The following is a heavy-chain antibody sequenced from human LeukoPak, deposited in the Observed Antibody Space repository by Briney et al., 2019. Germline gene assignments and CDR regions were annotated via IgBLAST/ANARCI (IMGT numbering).Heavy chain of an antibody. CDR3: AKTNTPDNWFDP. Sequence: SETLSLTCTVSGGSISSGTSSWSWIRQHPGKGLEWLGYICDSGYTYDNPSLKRRLSVSVDTSKNRFALTLVSVTAAATAISYCAKTNTPDNWFDPWGQGTLVTVSS. V-gene: IGHV4-31*03. CDR2: ICDSGYT. J-gene: IGHJ5*02. CDR1: GGSISSGTSS.